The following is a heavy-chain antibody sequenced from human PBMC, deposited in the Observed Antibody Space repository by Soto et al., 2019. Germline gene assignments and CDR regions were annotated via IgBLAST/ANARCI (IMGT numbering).Heavy chain of an antibody. D-gene: IGHD2-15*01. CDR1: GLTFSSYA. Sequence: GGSLRLSCAASGLTFSSYAMSWVRQAPGKGLEEVLSLIQSGGTTYYADSVKGRFTISRDTSENTLHLQMDSLRVEDTAVYYCARDDVLCDGGRCYGIPLDVWGKGTTVTVSS. CDR3: ARDDVLCDGGRCYGIPLDV. CDR2: LIQSGGTT. J-gene: IGHJ6*04. V-gene: IGHV3-23*01.